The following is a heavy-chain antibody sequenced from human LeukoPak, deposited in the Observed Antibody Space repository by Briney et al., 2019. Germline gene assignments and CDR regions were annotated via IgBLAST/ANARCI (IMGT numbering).Heavy chain of an antibody. V-gene: IGHV4-39*07. D-gene: IGHD1-26*01. CDR3: AGGSYSFDY. J-gene: IGHJ4*02. Sequence: PSETLSLTCTVSGGSISSSSSYWGWIRQPPGKGLEWIGSIYYTGTTYYNPSLKSRVTTSIDTSKNRFSLKMTSTTAADTAVYYCAGGSYSFDYWGQGTLVTVSS. CDR2: IYYTGTT. CDR1: GGSISSSSSY.